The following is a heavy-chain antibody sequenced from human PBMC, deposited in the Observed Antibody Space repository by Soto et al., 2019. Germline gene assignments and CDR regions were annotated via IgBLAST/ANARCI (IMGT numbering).Heavy chain of an antibody. J-gene: IGHJ5*02. V-gene: IGHV1-69*13. CDR1: GGTFKNYS. D-gene: IGHD2-15*01. Sequence: GAPVKGSCKAFGGTFKNYSITSGGPAPGQGLEWLGRIIPIFGTANYAQKFQGRVTITADESTTTAYMELSSLRSDDTAVYYCAKDGGREGYFGNWFDPWGQGTLVTVSS. CDR2: IIPIFGTA. CDR3: AKDGGREGYFGNWFDP.